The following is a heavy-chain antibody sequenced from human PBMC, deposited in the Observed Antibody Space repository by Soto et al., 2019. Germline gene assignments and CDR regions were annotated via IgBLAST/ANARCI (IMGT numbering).Heavy chain of an antibody. D-gene: IGHD2-15*01. V-gene: IGHV1-18*01. CDR3: ARDQVVVAADLAY. CDR1: GYTFTKFG. J-gene: IGHJ4*02. CDR2: ISAYNGNT. Sequence: GASVKVSCKASGYTFTKFGISWVRQAPGQGLEWMGWISAYNGNTNYAQKFQGRVTMTTDTSTSTAYMEVRSLRFDDTAVYYCARDQVVVAADLAYWGQGTLVTVSS.